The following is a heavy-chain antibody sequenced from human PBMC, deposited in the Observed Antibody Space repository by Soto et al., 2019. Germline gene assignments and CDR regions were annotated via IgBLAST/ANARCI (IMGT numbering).Heavy chain of an antibody. CDR2: IILPFGTP. Sequence: GASVKVSCKASGYTFTSYAMHWVRQAPGQGLEWMGVIILPFGTPNYAQTFQGRVTITADESMTTAYMELSGLRSEDTAVYYCARGPDYEGYFDYWGRGTLVTSPQ. V-gene: IGHV1-69*13. J-gene: IGHJ4*02. CDR3: ARGPDYEGYFDY. D-gene: IGHD4-17*01. CDR1: GYTFTSYA.